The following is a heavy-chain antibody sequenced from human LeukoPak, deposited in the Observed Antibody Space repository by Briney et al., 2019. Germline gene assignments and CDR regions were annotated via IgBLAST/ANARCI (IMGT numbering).Heavy chain of an antibody. D-gene: IGHD1-26*01. J-gene: IGHJ4*02. CDR3: AKDGALVGATGDLEDY. CDR2: ISGSGGST. Sequence: GSLRLSCAASGFTFSSYAMSWVRHAPGKGLEWVSAISGSGGSTYYADSVKGRFTISRDNSKNTLYLQMNILSAEDTAVYYCAKDGALVGATGDLEDYWGQGTLVTVSS. V-gene: IGHV3-23*01. CDR1: GFTFSSYA.